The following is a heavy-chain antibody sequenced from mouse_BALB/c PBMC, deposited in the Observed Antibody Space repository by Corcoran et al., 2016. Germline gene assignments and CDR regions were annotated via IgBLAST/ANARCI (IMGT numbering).Heavy chain of an antibody. CDR1: GYTFTNYG. Sequence: QIQLVQSGPEMKKPGETVKISCKDSGYTFTNYGMNWVKQARGKGLKWMGWINTYTGEPTYADDFKGRFAFSLETSASTAYLQINNLKNEDTATYFCAREPRAMDYWGQGTSVTVSS. J-gene: IGHJ4*01. V-gene: IGHV9-3-1*01. CDR2: INTYTGEP. CDR3: AREPRAMDY.